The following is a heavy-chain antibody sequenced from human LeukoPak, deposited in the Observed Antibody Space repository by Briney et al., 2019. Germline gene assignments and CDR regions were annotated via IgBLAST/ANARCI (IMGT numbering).Heavy chain of an antibody. V-gene: IGHV3-7*03. D-gene: IGHD3-9*01. CDR3: AKGVRYLDWWILDY. Sequence: PGGSLRLSCAASGFIFSDYWMSWVRQTPEKGLQWVANIKQDGREKHYVDAVKGQFTISRDNAENSLFLQMNTLRAEDTAVHYCAKGVRYLDWWILDYWGQGTLVPVSS. CDR1: GFIFSDYW. J-gene: IGHJ4*02. CDR2: IKQDGREK.